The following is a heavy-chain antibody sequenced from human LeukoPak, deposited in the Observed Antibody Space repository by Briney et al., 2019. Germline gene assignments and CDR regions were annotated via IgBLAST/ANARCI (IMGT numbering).Heavy chain of an antibody. CDR1: GYTFTSYG. D-gene: IGHD3-3*01. CDR2: ISAYNGNT. Sequence: GASVKVSCKASGYTFTSYGISWVRQAPGQGLEWMGWISAYNGNTNYAQKLQGRVTMTTDTSTSTAYMELRSLRSDDTAVYYYARDGSQYYDFWSGYSSNYAFDIWGQGTMVTVSS. V-gene: IGHV1-18*01. CDR3: ARDGSQYYDFWSGYSSNYAFDI. J-gene: IGHJ3*02.